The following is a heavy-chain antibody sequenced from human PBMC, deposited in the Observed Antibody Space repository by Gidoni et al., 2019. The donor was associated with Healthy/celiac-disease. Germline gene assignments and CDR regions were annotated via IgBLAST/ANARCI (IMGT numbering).Heavy chain of an antibody. CDR1: GFTFRSYA. J-gene: IGHJ4*02. Sequence: QVQLVESGGGVVQPGRSLRLSCAASGFTFRSYAMHWVRQAPGKGLEWVAVISYDGSNKYYADSVKGRFTISRDNSKNTLYLQMNSLRAEDTAVYYCARDRGYRIAAAGTSYFDYWGQGTLVTVSS. CDR2: ISYDGSNK. D-gene: IGHD6-13*01. CDR3: ARDRGYRIAAAGTSYFDY. V-gene: IGHV3-30-3*01.